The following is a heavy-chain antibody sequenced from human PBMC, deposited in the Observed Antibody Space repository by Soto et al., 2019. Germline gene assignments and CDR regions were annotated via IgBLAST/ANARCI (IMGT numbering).Heavy chain of an antibody. CDR1: GFTFSSYS. CDR2: ISSSSSYI. D-gene: IGHD2-15*01. J-gene: IGHJ3*02. Sequence: GGSLRLSCAASGFTFSSYSMNWVRQAPGKGLEWVSSISSSSSYIYYADSVKGRFTISRDNAKNSLYLQMNSLRAEDTAVYYCARDKRYCSGGSCYSGDDAFDIWGQGTMVTVSS. CDR3: ARDKRYCSGGSCYSGDDAFDI. V-gene: IGHV3-21*01.